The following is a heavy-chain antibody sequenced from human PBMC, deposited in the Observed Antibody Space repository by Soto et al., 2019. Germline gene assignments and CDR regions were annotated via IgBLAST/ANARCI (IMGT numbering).Heavy chain of an antibody. CDR3: ARQKKDYYYYGMDV. CDR2: IYYSGST. Sequence: SETLSLTCTVSGGSISSSSYYWGWIRQPPGKGLEWIGSIYYSGSTYYNPSLKSRVTISVDTSKNQFSLKLSSVTAADTAVYYCARQKKDYYYYGMDVWGQGTTVT. V-gene: IGHV4-39*01. J-gene: IGHJ6*02. CDR1: GGSISSSSYY.